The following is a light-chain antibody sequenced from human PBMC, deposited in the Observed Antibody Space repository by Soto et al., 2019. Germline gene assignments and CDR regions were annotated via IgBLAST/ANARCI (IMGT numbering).Light chain of an antibody. CDR3: QSYDSSLSGSV. CDR1: RSNIGAGYD. CDR2: GNS. V-gene: IGLV1-40*01. J-gene: IGLJ2*01. Sequence: QSVLTQPPSVSGAPGQRVTISCTGSRSNIGAGYDVHWYQQLPGTAPQFLIYGNSNRPSGVPDRFSGSKSGTSASLAITGLQDEDEADYYCQSYDSSLSGSVFGGGTKLTVL.